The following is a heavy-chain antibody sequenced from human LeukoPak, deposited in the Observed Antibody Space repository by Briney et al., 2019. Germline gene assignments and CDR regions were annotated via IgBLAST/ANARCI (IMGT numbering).Heavy chain of an antibody. D-gene: IGHD3-22*01. Sequence: PSETLSLTCTVSGGSISSYYWSWLRQPPGKGLEWIGNIYNSGSTNYNPSLKSRVTISVDTSKNQYSLKLSSVTATDTAFYYCARGNTWLTSKWGQGTLVIVSS. CDR1: GGSISSYY. CDR2: IYNSGST. V-gene: IGHV4-59*08. J-gene: IGHJ4*02. CDR3: ARGNTWLTSK.